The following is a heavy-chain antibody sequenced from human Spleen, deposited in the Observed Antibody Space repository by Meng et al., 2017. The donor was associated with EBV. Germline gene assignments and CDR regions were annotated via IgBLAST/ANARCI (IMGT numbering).Heavy chain of an antibody. V-gene: IGHV1-69*06. D-gene: IGHD6-6*01. CDR1: GGTFSNFD. CDR2: SIPLLGNY. CDR3: AALKGSSSSGSDY. Sequence: LFQSGAAVTKPRSAAKVSCQASGGTFSNFDTIWVRQAAGQGVEWLGGSIPLLGNYTYKEKFQGRIRITADKSTTTAYLELSSMQSDDTAIYYCAALKGSSSSGSDYWGQGTLVTVSS. J-gene: IGHJ4*02.